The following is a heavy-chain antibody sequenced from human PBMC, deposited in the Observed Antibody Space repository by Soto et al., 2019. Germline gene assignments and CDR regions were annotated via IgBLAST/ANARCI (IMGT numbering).Heavy chain of an antibody. J-gene: IGHJ4*02. Sequence: PSETLSLTCTVSGGSVSSGGYYWSWIRQHPGTGLEWIGYIYYSGTTYFNPSLKSRVSISMDTSKNQFSLNLDSVTAADTAVYFCARDFAYFDSWGQGTLVTVSS. CDR1: GGSVSSGGYY. V-gene: IGHV4-61*08. CDR3: ARDFAYFDS. D-gene: IGHD3-3*01. CDR2: IYYSGTT.